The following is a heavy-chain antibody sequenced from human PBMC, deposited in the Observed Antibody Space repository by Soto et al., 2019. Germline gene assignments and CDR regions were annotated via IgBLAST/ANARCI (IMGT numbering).Heavy chain of an antibody. D-gene: IGHD5-12*01. V-gene: IGHV3-7*01. CDR2: IKQDGSEK. Sequence: EVQLVESGGGLVQPGGSLRLSCAASGFTFSNSWMSWVRQAPGKGLEWVANIKQDGSEKYYVDSVKGRFSISRDNAKKSLYLQMNSLRADDTAVYYCARELIGMATDPAAYWGQGTLVTVSS. CDR3: ARELIGMATDPAAY. CDR1: GFTFSNSW. J-gene: IGHJ4*02.